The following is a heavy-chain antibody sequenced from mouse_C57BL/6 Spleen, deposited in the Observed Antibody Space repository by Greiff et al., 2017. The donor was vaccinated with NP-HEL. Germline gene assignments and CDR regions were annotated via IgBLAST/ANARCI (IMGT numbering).Heavy chain of an antibody. CDR3: AKSSITTVVATLYYYSMDY. D-gene: IGHD1-1*01. CDR2: IWRGGST. J-gene: IGHJ4*01. CDR1: GFSLTSYG. V-gene: IGHV2-5*01. Sequence: VMLVESGPGLVQPSQSLSITCTVSGFSLTSYGVHWVRQSPGKGLEWLGVIWRGGSTDYNAAFMSRLSNTKDNSTSQVFFKMNSLQADDTAIYYCAKSSITTVVATLYYYSMDYWGQGTSVTVSS.